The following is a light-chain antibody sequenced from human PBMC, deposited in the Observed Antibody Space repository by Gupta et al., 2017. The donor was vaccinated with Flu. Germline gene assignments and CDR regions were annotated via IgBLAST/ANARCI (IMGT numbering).Light chain of an antibody. CDR2: NNT. J-gene: IGLJ1*01. CDR1: SFNIGPNT. V-gene: IGLV1-44*01. CDR3: AAWDNRLSSFV. Sequence: QSVLTQPPSVSGTPGQRVTISCSGDSFNIGPNTVNWYQHFPGAGPRLIIHNNTQRPSGVSSRFSASKVGTSASLAISGLQAEDEADYYCAAWDNRLSSFVFGSATEVTVL.